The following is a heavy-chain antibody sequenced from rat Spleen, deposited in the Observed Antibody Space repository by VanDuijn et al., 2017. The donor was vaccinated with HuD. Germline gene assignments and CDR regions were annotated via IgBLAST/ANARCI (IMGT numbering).Heavy chain of an antibody. CDR2: ISYDGSTP. V-gene: IGHV5-7*01. J-gene: IGHJ3*01. Sequence: EVQVVESGGGIVQPGRSMKLSCAASGFTFSNYDMVWVRQAPTKGLKWVASISYDGSTPYYRDSVKGRFTISRNNAKSNLYLQMESLRSEGTATYYCARHGGLRNWFAYWGQGTLVTVSS. CDR1: GFTFSNYD. CDR3: ARHGGLRNWFAY. D-gene: IGHD1-11*01.